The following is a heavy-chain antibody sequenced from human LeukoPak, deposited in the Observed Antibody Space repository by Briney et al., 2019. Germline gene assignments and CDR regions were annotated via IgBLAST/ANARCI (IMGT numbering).Heavy chain of an antibody. J-gene: IGHJ5*01. V-gene: IGHV3-23*01. CDR2: ISGSGGST. D-gene: IGHD2-2*01. Sequence: GGSLRLSCEVSGFRFRDYAMTWVRQAPGKGLEWVSSISGSGGSTFHADSVKGRFTISRDNSKDTLYLQMNSLRAEDTAVYYCAKGYRYQLLGTFDSWGQGKLVTVSS. CDR1: GFRFRDYA. CDR3: AKGYRYQLLGTFDS.